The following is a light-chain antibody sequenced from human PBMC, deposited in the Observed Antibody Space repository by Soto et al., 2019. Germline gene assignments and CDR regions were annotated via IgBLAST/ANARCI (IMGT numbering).Light chain of an antibody. Sequence: DIQMTQSPSTLSASVGDRVTITCRASQSINSWLAWHQQKPGKAPKLLIYKASSWESGVPSRFSGSGSGTAFTLTISSLQPDDIATYYCQQYDSYPWTSGQGTKVEIK. CDR1: QSINSW. CDR2: KAS. J-gene: IGKJ1*01. CDR3: QQYDSYPWT. V-gene: IGKV1-5*03.